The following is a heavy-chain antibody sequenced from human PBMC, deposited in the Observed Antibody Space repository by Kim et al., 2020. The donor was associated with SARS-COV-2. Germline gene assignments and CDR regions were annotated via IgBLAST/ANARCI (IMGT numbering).Heavy chain of an antibody. Sequence: GGSLRLSCAASGFTFSSYWMHWVRQAPGKGLVWVSRITPDGSTTAYADSVKGRFTISRDNAKNTLYLQMNSLRAEDTAVYYCARDSYSSRGGSYYYYGMDVWGQGATVTVSS. V-gene: IGHV3-74*01. CDR3: ARDSYSSRGGSYYYYGMDV. D-gene: IGHD3-22*01. CDR1: GFTFSSYW. CDR2: ITPDGSTT. J-gene: IGHJ6*02.